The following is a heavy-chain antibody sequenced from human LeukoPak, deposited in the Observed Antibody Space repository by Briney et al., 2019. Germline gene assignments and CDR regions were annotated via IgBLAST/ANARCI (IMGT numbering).Heavy chain of an antibody. V-gene: IGHV3-23*01. CDR3: ARGTAAGAFDY. J-gene: IGHJ4*02. CDR1: GFTFSSYD. Sequence: GGSLRLSCAASGFTFSSYDMTWVRQAPGKGLEWVSGISGSGGNTYSAESVKGRFTISRDNSKNTLYLQMNSLRAEDTAVYYCARGTAAGAFDYWGQGTLVTVSS. CDR2: ISGSGGNT. D-gene: IGHD6-13*01.